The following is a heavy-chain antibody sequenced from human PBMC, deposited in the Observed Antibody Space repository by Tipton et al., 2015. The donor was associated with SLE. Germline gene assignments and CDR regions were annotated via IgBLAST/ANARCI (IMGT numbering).Heavy chain of an antibody. J-gene: IGHJ2*01. CDR1: GGSISTYY. Sequence: TLSLTCTVSGGSISTYYWSWIRQPPGKGLEWIGYIYYSGSTNYNPSLKSRVSISVDTSKNQFSLKLNSVTAADTAVYYCASTRLDIVVVWYFDLWGRGTLVTVSS. V-gene: IGHV4-59*01. D-gene: IGHD2-21*01. CDR3: ASTRLDIVVVWYFDL. CDR2: IYYSGST.